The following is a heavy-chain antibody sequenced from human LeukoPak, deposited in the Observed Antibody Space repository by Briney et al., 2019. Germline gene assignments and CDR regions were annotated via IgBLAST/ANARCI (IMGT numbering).Heavy chain of an antibody. CDR1: GYSFTSYW. Sequence: RGESLKISCKGSGYSFTSYWIGWVRQMPGKGLEWMGIIYPGDSDTRYSPSFQGQVTISADKSISTAYLQWSSLKASDTAMYYCARQVGDYYDSSGYSLDWGQGTLVTVSS. J-gene: IGHJ4*02. CDR2: IYPGDSDT. D-gene: IGHD3-22*01. CDR3: ARQVGDYYDSSGYSLD. V-gene: IGHV5-51*01.